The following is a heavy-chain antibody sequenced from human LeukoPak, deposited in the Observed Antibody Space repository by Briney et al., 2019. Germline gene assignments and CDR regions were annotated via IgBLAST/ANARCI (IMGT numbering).Heavy chain of an antibody. CDR3: ARGVLVGATGHHFAY. Sequence: SETLSLICTVSGASVSSGSYCWSWIRQPPGEGLEWIGYVHSSGSTNYNPSLKSRVAILVDTPKNQFTLKLSSVTAADTAVYYCARGVLVGATGHHFAYWGQGTLVTVSS. V-gene: IGHV4-61*01. CDR1: GASVSSGSYC. CDR2: VHSSGST. J-gene: IGHJ4*02. D-gene: IGHD2-8*02.